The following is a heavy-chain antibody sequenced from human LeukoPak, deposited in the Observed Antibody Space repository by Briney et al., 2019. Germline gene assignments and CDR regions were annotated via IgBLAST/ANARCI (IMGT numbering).Heavy chain of an antibody. CDR1: GYTLTELC. J-gene: IGHJ6*02. CDR3: ARDWDCYDISGYGPPKYYYYGMDV. CDR2: FDPEDGGT. Sequence: ASVKVSCTVSGYTLTELCMHWVRQAPGKGLEWMGGFDPEDGGTIYAQKFQGRVTMTEDTSTDTAYMELNSLRAEDTAVYYDARDWDCYDISGYGPPKYYYYGMDVWGQGTTVTVSS. V-gene: IGHV1-24*01. D-gene: IGHD3-22*01.